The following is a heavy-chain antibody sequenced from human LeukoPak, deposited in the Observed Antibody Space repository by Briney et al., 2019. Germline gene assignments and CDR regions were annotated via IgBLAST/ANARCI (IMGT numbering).Heavy chain of an antibody. CDR2: IIPIFGTA. CDR3: AGARSAWTTVNH. D-gene: IGHD4-17*01. CDR1: GGTFSSYA. V-gene: IGHV1-69*13. Sequence: SVKVSCKASGGTFSSYAISWVRQAPGQGLEWMGGIIPIFGTANYAQKFQGRVTITADESTSTAYMGLSSLRSEDTAVYYCAGARSAWTTVNHWGQGTLVTVSS. J-gene: IGHJ5*02.